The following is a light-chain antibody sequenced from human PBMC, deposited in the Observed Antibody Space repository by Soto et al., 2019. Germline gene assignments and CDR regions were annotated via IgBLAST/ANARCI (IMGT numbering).Light chain of an antibody. CDR1: QSISSY. Sequence: DIQMTQSPSSLSASVGDRVTITCRASQSISSYLNWYQQKPGKAPKLLIYAASSLQSGVPSRFSGSGSGTDFTLTISSLQPEDFATYQCQQSYSTPRPFGQGTKLEIK. V-gene: IGKV1-39*01. J-gene: IGKJ2*01. CDR2: AAS. CDR3: QQSYSTPRP.